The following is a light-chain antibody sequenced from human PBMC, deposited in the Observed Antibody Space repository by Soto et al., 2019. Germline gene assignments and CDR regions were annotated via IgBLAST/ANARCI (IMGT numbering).Light chain of an antibody. V-gene: IGLV1-40*01. CDR3: QSYDSSLSGYV. J-gene: IGLJ1*01. CDR2: ENN. Sequence: QSVLTQPPSVSEAPGQRVTISCTGSSSNIGAGYEAHWYQQVPGTAPKLLIYENNNRPSGVPDRFSCSKSGTSASLAITGLQAEDDAEYYCQSYDSSLSGYVFGTGTKVTVL. CDR1: SSNIGAGYE.